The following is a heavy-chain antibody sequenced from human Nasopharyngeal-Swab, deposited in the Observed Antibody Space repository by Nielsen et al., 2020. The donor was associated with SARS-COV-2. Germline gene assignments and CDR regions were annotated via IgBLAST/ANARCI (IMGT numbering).Heavy chain of an antibody. CDR3: AKAQGVATVANYYYFGMDV. V-gene: IGHV3-43*02. CDR1: GFTFDDYA. D-gene: IGHD2-21*02. J-gene: IGHJ6*02. Sequence: GGSLRLSCAASGFTFDDYAMHWVRHAPGKGLEWVSLISGDGGNTYYAESAKGRFTISRDNSKNSLYLQMNSLRTEDTALYYCAKAQGVATVANYYYFGMDVWGQGTTVTVSS. CDR2: ISGDGGNT.